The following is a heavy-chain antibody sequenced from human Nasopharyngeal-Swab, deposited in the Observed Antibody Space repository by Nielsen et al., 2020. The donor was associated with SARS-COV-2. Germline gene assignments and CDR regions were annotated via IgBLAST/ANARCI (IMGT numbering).Heavy chain of an antibody. J-gene: IGHJ4*02. V-gene: IGHV4-34*01. CDR2: INHSGST. CDR3: ARGGYFDWLFHSRGAPPFDY. D-gene: IGHD3-9*01. Sequence: SETLSLTCAVYGGSFSGYYWSWIRQSPGKGLEWIGEINHSGSTNYNPSLKSRVTISVDTSKNQFSLKLNSVTAADTAVYYCARGGYFDWLFHSRGAPPFDYWGQGTLVTVSS. CDR1: GGSFSGYY.